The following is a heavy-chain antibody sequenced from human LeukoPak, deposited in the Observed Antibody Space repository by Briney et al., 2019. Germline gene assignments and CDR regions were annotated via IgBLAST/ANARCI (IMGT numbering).Heavy chain of an antibody. CDR2: IYYSGST. Sequence: SETLSLTCTVSGGSISSYYWSWIRQPPGKGLEWIGYIYYSGSTNCNPSLKSRVTISVDTSKNQFSLKLSSVTAADTAVYYCARERITMVRGVIYYYGMDVWGRGTTVTVSS. V-gene: IGHV4-59*01. CDR3: ARERITMVRGVIYYYGMDV. J-gene: IGHJ6*02. D-gene: IGHD3-10*01. CDR1: GGSISSYY.